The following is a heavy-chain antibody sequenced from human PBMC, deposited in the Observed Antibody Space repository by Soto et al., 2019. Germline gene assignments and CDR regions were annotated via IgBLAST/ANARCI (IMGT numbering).Heavy chain of an antibody. CDR2: SYYSGST. J-gene: IGHJ6*04. Sequence: QVQLQESGPGLVKPSETLSLTCTVSGASISNYYWSWVRQPPGKGLEWIGYSYYSGSTNYSPTLKSRGTISVDTSKNQFSLKLSSVTAADTAVYYCARLVAEGNVWGKGTTVTVSS. D-gene: IGHD2-15*01. V-gene: IGHV4-59*08. CDR3: ARLVAEGNV. CDR1: GASISNYY.